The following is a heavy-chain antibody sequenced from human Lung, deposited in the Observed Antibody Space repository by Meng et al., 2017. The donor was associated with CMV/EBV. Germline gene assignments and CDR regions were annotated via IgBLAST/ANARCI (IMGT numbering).Heavy chain of an antibody. CDR3: ARGYIVVVPAAMLRSGLYGMDV. Sequence: SXAVYGGSFSGYYRSWIRQPPGKGLEWIGEINHSGSTNYNPSLKSRVTISVDTSKNQFSLKLSSVTAADTAVYYCARGYIVVVPAAMLRSGLYGMDVWGQGTTVXSP. V-gene: IGHV4-34*01. J-gene: IGHJ6*02. D-gene: IGHD2-2*01. CDR1: GGSFSGYY. CDR2: INHSGST.